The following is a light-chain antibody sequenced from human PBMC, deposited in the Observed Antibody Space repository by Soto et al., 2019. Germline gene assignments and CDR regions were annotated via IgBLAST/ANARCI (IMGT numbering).Light chain of an antibody. Sequence: QSALTQPASVSGSPGQSLTISCTGTSSDGGGYNYVSWYQQHPGKAPQLMIYDVSNRPSGVSNRFSGSKSGNTASLTISGLQAEDEADYYCSSYTSSSTLVVFGGGTKVTVL. CDR2: DVS. CDR3: SSYTSSSTLVV. V-gene: IGLV2-14*01. J-gene: IGLJ2*01. CDR1: SSDGGGYNY.